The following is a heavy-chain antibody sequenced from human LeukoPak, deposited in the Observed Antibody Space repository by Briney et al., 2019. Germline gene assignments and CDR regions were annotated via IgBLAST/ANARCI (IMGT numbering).Heavy chain of an antibody. CDR3: VRGALRYFDWSAGGDDSFDI. V-gene: IGHV1-69*05. D-gene: IGHD3-9*01. CDR1: GGYISGYA. J-gene: IGHJ3*02. CDR2: IIPVFRRG. Sequence: GSSVKVSCKASGGYISGYAINWVRQAPGQGLERMGRIIPVFRRGNYAQKFQGRVTIMTDESMSTVYMEVSSLRSEDTAKYYCVRGALRYFDWSAGGDDSFDIWGQGTVVTVSS.